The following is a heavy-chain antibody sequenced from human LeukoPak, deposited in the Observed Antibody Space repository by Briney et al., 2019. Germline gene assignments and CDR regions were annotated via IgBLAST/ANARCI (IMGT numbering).Heavy chain of an antibody. J-gene: IGHJ4*02. CDR3: AKSLYGGCDY. CDR2: VNGNGGST. V-gene: IGHV3-23*01. D-gene: IGHD3-16*02. Sequence: GGSLRLSCAASGFSFSTYAMSWVRQAPGKGLEWVSGVNGNGGSTSYANSVKGRFTIFRDNSKNTVYLQMNSLRVEDTAVYYCAKSLYGGCDYWGQGTVVTVSS. CDR1: GFSFSTYA.